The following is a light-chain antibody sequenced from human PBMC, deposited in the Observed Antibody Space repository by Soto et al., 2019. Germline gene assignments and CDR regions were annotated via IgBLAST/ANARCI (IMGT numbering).Light chain of an antibody. Sequence: QSVLTQPPSVSGAPGQRVTISCTGSSSNIGAGYDVHWYQQLPGTAPKLLIYGNSNRPSGVPDRFSGSKSGNTASLTVSGLQPEDEADYYCSSYAGGNNCVFGTGTKVTVL. J-gene: IGLJ1*01. CDR2: GNS. CDR3: SSYAGGNNCV. CDR1: SSNIGAGYD. V-gene: IGLV1-40*01.